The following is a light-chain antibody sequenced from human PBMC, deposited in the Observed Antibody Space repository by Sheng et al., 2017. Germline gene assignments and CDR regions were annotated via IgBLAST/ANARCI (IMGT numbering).Light chain of an antibody. J-gene: IGKJ1*01. Sequence: DIRMTQSPSSLSASVGDRVTITCRASQGISNYLAWYQQKPGKVPKLLIYAASTLQSGVPSRFSGSGSGTDFTLTISSLQPEDVATYYCQQLNSYPWTFGQGTKVEIK. CDR3: QQLNSYPWT. CDR2: AAS. CDR1: QGISNY. V-gene: IGKV1-27*01.